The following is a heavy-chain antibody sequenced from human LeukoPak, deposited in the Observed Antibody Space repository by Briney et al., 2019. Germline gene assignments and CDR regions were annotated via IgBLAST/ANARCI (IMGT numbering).Heavy chain of an antibody. J-gene: IGHJ5*02. Sequence: GASVKVSCKASGYTFTGYYMHWVRQAPGQGLEWMGIIHPSGGSTSYAQKFQGRVTMTRDMSTSTVYMELSSLRSEDTAVYYCARGRGSSLENNWFDPWGQGTLVTVSS. CDR1: GYTFTGYY. D-gene: IGHD6-13*01. CDR2: IHPSGGST. V-gene: IGHV1-46*01. CDR3: ARGRGSSLENNWFDP.